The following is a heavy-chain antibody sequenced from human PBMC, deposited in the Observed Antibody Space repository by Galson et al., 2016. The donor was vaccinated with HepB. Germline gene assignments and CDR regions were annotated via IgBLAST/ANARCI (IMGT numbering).Heavy chain of an antibody. V-gene: IGHV3-15*01. CDR3: TISDFSDY. D-gene: IGHD4-11*01. J-gene: IGHJ4*02. CDR1: GFTFSDAW. CDR2: ILSKAHGGTT. Sequence: SLRLSCAASGFTFSDAWMMWVRQAPGTGLEWVGRILSKAHGGTTHCAAPVKGRFTISRDDSENTLYLQMNSLKIEDTAIYYCTISDFSDYWGQGTLVTVSS.